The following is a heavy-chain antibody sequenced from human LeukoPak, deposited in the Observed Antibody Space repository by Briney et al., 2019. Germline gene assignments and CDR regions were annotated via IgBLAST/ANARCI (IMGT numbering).Heavy chain of an antibody. CDR1: GGSFSGYY. D-gene: IGHD2/OR15-2a*01. Sequence: SETLSLTCAVYGGSFSGYYWSWIRQPPGKGLEWIGEINHSGSTNYNPSLKSRVTISVDTSKNQFFLKLSSVTAADTAVYYCARGFSYYYYGMDVWGQGTTVTVSS. CDR2: INHSGST. V-gene: IGHV4-34*01. CDR3: ARGFSYYYYGMDV. J-gene: IGHJ6*02.